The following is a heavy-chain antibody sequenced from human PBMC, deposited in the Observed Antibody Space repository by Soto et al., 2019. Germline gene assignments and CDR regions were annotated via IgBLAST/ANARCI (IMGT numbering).Heavy chain of an antibody. V-gene: IGHV3-23*01. Sequence: GGSLRLSCTASGFTFSSYGMGWVRQAPGKGLQWVSTIRGDGGQTHYTDSVKGRFSISRDNSKNTVYLQMDSLRAEDTAMYFCARDVGLDSDDFFAYWGQGSQVTVS. D-gene: IGHD1-1*01. CDR1: GFTFSSYG. CDR2: IRGDGGQT. J-gene: IGHJ4*02. CDR3: ARDVGLDSDDFFAY.